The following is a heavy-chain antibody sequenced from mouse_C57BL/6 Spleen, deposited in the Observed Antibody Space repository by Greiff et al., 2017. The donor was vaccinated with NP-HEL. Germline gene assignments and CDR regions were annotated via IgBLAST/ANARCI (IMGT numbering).Heavy chain of an antibody. CDR3: AGSYYGSPWYFDV. Sequence: QVQLQQPGAELVRPGSSVKLSCKASGYTFTSYWMHWVRQRPIQGLEWIGNIDPSDSETHYNQKFKDKATLTVDKSSSTAYMQLSSLTSEDSAVYYCAGSYYGSPWYFDVWGTGTTVTVSS. V-gene: IGHV1-52*01. J-gene: IGHJ1*03. D-gene: IGHD1-1*01. CDR2: IDPSDSET. CDR1: GYTFTSYW.